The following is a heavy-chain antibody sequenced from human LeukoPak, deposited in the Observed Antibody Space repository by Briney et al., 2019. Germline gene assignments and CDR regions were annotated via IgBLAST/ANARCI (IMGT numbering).Heavy chain of an antibody. Sequence: GGSLRLSCAASGFTFSSYGMHWVRQAPGKGLEWVAVISYDGSNKYYADSVKGRFTISRDNSKNTLYLQMNSLRAEDTAVYYCAAWKSEYYYSVLDVWGQGTTVIVSS. CDR1: GFTFSSYG. CDR3: AAWKSEYYYSVLDV. V-gene: IGHV3-30*03. CDR2: ISYDGSNK. D-gene: IGHD2/OR15-2a*01. J-gene: IGHJ6*02.